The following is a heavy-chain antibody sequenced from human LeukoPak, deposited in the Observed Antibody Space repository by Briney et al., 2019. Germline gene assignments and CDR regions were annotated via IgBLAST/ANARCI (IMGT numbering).Heavy chain of an antibody. V-gene: IGHV3-23*01. J-gene: IGHJ4*02. CDR2: ISGSGGST. CDR1: GFTFSSYA. Sequence: PGGSLRLSCAASGFTFSSYAMSWVRQAPGKGLEWVSAISGSGGSTYYADSVKGRFTISRDNSKNTLYLQMNSLRAEDTAVYYCAKTPVDFWSGFYTHFDYWGQGTLVTVSS. CDR3: AKTPVDFWSGFYTHFDY. D-gene: IGHD3-3*01.